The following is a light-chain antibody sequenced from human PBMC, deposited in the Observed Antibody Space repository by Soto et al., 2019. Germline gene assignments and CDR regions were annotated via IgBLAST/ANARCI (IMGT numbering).Light chain of an antibody. CDR2: KAS. CDR1: QTISSW. CDR3: QHYNSYSEA. Sequence: DIQLTQSPSTLPASVGDRVTITCRASQTISSWLAWYQQKPGKAPKLLIYKASTLKSGVPSRFSGSGSGTEFTLTISSLQHDDFATYYCQHYNSYSEAFGQGTKVDIK. J-gene: IGKJ1*01. V-gene: IGKV1-5*03.